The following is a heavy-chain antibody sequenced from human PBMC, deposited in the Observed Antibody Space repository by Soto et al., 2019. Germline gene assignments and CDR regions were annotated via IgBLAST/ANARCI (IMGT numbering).Heavy chain of an antibody. CDR3: ARVNATFYRHYYFDY. D-gene: IGHD3-16*01. J-gene: IGHJ4*02. CDR2: IFHTGST. V-gene: IGHV4-30-4*02. Sequence: PSHTLSLTCRVPGGTINSGDYFSSWMRQPPGNDLEWFGPIFHTGSTYYSPSLKSRPSMSIDTSTNVFPLRRGSRTAAHTAGYFCARVNATFYRHYYFDYWGQGTTVTVSS. CDR1: GGTINSGDYF.